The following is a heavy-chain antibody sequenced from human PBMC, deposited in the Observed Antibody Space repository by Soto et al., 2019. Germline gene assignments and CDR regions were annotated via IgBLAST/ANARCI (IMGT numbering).Heavy chain of an antibody. Sequence: QLQLQESGSGLVKPSQTLSLTCAVSGASVDSGGYSWSWIRQPPGKGLEWIGYIYHGVSTDYKPSLKSRVTISVDSSKNLFSLSLSSVPAADTAVYFCVRSGCSSTACHTDWFDPWGPGTLVTVSS. CDR3: VRSGCSSTACHTDWFDP. D-gene: IGHD2-2*01. V-gene: IGHV4-30-2*01. CDR2: IYHGVST. J-gene: IGHJ5*02. CDR1: GASVDSGGYS.